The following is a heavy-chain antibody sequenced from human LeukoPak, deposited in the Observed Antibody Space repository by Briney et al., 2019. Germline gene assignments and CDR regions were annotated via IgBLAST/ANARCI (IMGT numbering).Heavy chain of an antibody. J-gene: IGHJ4*02. D-gene: IGHD3-16*01. CDR2: INSDGSST. Sequence: PGGSLRLSCAASGFTFDDYTMHWVRQAPGKGLVWVSRINSDGSSTSYADSVKGRFTISRDNAKNTLYLQMNSLRAEDTAVYYCARDAPGGLYYFDYWGQGTLVTVSS. CDR3: ARDAPGGLYYFDY. V-gene: IGHV3-74*01. CDR1: GFTFDDYT.